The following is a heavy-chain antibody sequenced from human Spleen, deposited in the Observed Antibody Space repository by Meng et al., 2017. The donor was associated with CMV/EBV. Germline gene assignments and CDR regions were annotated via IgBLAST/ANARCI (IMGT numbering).Heavy chain of an antibody. Sequence: SGPTLVKPTQTLTLTCSFSGFSLSTNGMCVSWVRQPPGKALEWLAVIDWEDDKAYSTSLKTRLTISKDSSKNQVVFTMTKVDPVDTGTYFCARIRYNTRDRHFYAMDVWGQGTTVTVSS. CDR3: ARIRYNTRDRHFYAMDV. J-gene: IGHJ6*02. CDR2: IDWEDDK. V-gene: IGHV2-70*19. CDR1: GFSLSTNGMC. D-gene: IGHD1-14*01.